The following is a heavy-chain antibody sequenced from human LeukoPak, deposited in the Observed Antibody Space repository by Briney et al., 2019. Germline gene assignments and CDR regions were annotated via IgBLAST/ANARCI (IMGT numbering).Heavy chain of an antibody. J-gene: IGHJ6*03. Sequence: PGGSLRLSCAASGFTFSSYWMSWVRQAPGKGLEWVANIKQDGSEKYYVDSVKGRFTISRDNAKNSLYLQMNSLRAEDTAVYYCARDPTGQWLQSYGEYYYYYMDVWGKGTTVTVSS. D-gene: IGHD5-24*01. V-gene: IGHV3-7*01. CDR2: IKQDGSEK. CDR1: GFTFSSYW. CDR3: ARDPTGQWLQSYGEYYYYYMDV.